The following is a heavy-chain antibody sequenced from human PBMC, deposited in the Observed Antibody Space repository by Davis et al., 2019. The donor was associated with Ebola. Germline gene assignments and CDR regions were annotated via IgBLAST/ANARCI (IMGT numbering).Heavy chain of an antibody. CDR1: DGSISGYY. Sequence: PSETLSLTCTVSDGSISGYYWGWVRQPPGKGLEWIGYIYYSGSTSYNPSLQTRVTMSVDTSKNQFSLRLTSVTAADTAIYYCAREGTGYWGQGILVTVSS. V-gene: IGHV4-59*01. D-gene: IGHD2-15*01. CDR2: IYYSGST. CDR3: AREGTGY. J-gene: IGHJ4*02.